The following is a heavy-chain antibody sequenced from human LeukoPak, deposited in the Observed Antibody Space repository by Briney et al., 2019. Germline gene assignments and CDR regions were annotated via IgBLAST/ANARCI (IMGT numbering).Heavy chain of an antibody. Sequence: ASVKVSCTASGYTFTSYGISWVRQAPGQGLEWMGWISAYNGNTNYAQKLQGRVTMTTDTSTSTAYMELRSLRSDDTAVYYCARGYDFWSGYYSNWFDPWGQGTLVTVSS. J-gene: IGHJ5*02. CDR3: ARGYDFWSGYYSNWFDP. V-gene: IGHV1-18*01. CDR1: GYTFTSYG. CDR2: ISAYNGNT. D-gene: IGHD3-3*01.